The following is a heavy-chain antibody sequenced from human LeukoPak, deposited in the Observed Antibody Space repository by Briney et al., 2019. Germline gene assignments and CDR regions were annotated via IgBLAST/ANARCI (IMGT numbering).Heavy chain of an antibody. V-gene: IGHV4-59*01. CDR3: ARFSNYDYFDY. CDR1: GGSISSYY. J-gene: IGHJ4*02. D-gene: IGHD4-4*01. Sequence: PSETLSLTCTVSGGSISSYYWSRIRQPPGKGLEWIGYIYYSGSTNYNPSLKSRVTISVDTSKNQFSLKLSSVTAADTAVYYCARFSNYDYFDYWGQGTLVTVSS. CDR2: IYYSGST.